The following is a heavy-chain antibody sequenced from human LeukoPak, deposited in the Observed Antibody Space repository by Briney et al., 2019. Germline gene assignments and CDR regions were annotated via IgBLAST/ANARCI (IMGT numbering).Heavy chain of an antibody. CDR1: GGSISSYY. V-gene: IGHV4-59*01. J-gene: IGHJ4*02. D-gene: IGHD3-22*01. CDR2: IYYSGST. Sequence: KPSETLSLTCTVSGGSISSYYWSWIRQPPGKGLEWIGYIYYSGSTNYNPSLKSRVTISVDTSKNQFSLKLSSVTAADTAVYYCASRPGYDSIGYLDYWGQGTLVTVSS. CDR3: ASRPGYDSIGYLDY.